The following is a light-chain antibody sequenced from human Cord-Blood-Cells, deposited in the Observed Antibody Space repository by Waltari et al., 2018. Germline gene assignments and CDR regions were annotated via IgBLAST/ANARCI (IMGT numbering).Light chain of an antibody. Sequence: DIVMTQSPDSLAVSLGARATINCKSSQSVLYSSKNKNYLAWYQQKPGQPPKLLIYWASTRESGVPDRFSGSGSGTDFTLTISSLQAEDVAVYYCQQYYSTPLTFGQGTKVEIK. CDR1: QSVLYSSKNKNY. CDR3: QQYYSTPLT. J-gene: IGKJ1*01. V-gene: IGKV4-1*01. CDR2: WAS.